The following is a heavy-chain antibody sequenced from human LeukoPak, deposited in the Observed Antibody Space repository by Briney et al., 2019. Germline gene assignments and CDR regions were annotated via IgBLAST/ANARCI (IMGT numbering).Heavy chain of an antibody. CDR3: ARDQEGYSTDFNI. V-gene: IGHV3-7*03. D-gene: IGHD5-12*01. Sequence: SGGSLRLSCAASGFTFSSYWMSWVRQAPGKGLEWVANIKQDGSEKYYVDSVKGRFTISRDNAKNSLYLQMNGLRAEDTAVYYCARDQEGYSTDFNIWGQGTLVTVSS. CDR2: IKQDGSEK. J-gene: IGHJ1*01. CDR1: GFTFSSYW.